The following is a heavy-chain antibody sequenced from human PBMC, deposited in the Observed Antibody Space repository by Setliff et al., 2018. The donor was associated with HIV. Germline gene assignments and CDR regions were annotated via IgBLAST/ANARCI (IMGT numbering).Heavy chain of an antibody. V-gene: IGHV3-23*01. CDR1: GFTFSNYA. J-gene: IGHJ4*02. D-gene: IGHD3-10*01. CDR3: AKKTAAYTSGSWLHY. CDR2: ISGTGLNT. Sequence: GGSLRLSCAASGFTFSNYAMSWVRQAPGKGLEWVSSISGTGLNTYYSDSVKGRFAISRGNSKDTLYLQMNSLRAEDTAVYYCAKKTAAYTSGSWLHYWGQGTLVTVSS.